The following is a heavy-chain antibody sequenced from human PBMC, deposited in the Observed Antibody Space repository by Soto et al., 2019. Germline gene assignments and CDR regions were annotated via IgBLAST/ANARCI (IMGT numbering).Heavy chain of an antibody. CDR3: ATATISPVSATLYHYGMDV. D-gene: IGHD6-25*01. CDR1: GGTFNNFA. V-gene: IGHV1-69*01. J-gene: IGHJ6*02. CDR2: IMPVFHTT. Sequence: QVQLVQSGAEVKKPGSSVKVSCQASGGTFNNFAFTWVRQAPGQGLEWLGGIMPVFHTTNIAQTFQDRITVTADDFTTTVYMGMTSLSYDDTAVYYCATATISPVSATLYHYGMDVWGQGTTVTFSS.